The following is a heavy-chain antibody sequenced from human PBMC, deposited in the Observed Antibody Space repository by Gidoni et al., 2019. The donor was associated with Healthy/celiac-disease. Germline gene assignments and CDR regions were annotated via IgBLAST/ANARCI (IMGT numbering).Heavy chain of an antibody. CDR1: GGSISSYY. D-gene: IGHD2-8*01. CDR3: ARDRPYCTNGVCYDIGFYY. CDR2: IYTSGST. J-gene: IGHJ4*02. V-gene: IGHV4-4*07. Sequence: QVQLQESGPGLVKPSETLSLTCTVSGGSISSYYWSWIRQPAGKGLEWIGRIYTSGSTNYNPSLKSRVTMSVDTSKNQFSLKLSSVTAADTAVYYCARDRPYCTNGVCYDIGFYYWGQGTLVTVSS.